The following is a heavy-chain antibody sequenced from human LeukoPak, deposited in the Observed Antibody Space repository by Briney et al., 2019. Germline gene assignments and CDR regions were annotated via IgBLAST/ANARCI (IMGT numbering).Heavy chain of an antibody. Sequence: SETLSLTCAVYGGSFSSYYWGWIRQPPGKGLEWIGSIYYSGSTYYNPSLKSRVTISVDTSKNQFSLKLSSVTAADTAVYYCARPLTMVRGVIRDWGQGTLVTVSS. CDR1: GGSFSSYY. CDR3: ARPLTMVRGVIRD. J-gene: IGHJ4*02. V-gene: IGHV4-39*01. D-gene: IGHD3-10*01. CDR2: IYYSGST.